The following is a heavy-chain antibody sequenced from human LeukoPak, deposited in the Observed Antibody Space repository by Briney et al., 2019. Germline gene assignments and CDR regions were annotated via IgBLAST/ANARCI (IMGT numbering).Heavy chain of an antibody. CDR2: IRYDGSNK. Sequence: GGSLRLSCAASGFTFSSYGMHWVRQAPGKGLEWVAFIRYDGSNKYYADSVKGRFTISRDNSKNTLYLQMNSLRAEDTAVYYCAREVRQLVTYYYYYYMDVWGKGTTVTVSS. D-gene: IGHD6-13*01. V-gene: IGHV3-30*02. CDR1: GFTFSSYG. CDR3: AREVRQLVTYYYYYYMDV. J-gene: IGHJ6*03.